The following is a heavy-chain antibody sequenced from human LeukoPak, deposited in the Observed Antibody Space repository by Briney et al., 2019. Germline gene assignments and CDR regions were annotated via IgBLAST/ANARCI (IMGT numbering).Heavy chain of an antibody. D-gene: IGHD4-17*01. J-gene: IGHJ4*02. CDR1: GYTFTDYF. CDR2: TSPKSGDR. CDR3: ARDNYGTLDY. Sequence: ASVKVSCKISGYTFTDYFIHWVRQAPGQGLEWMGWTSPKSGDRKCTQKFQGRVTMTRDTSISTVYMELDRLTLDDTAVYFCARDNYGTLDYWGQGSLVTVSS. V-gene: IGHV1-2*02.